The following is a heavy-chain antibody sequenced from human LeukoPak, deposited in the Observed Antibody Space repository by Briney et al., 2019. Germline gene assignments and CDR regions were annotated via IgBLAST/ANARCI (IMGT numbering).Heavy chain of an antibody. J-gene: IGHJ1*01. CDR1: GFTFDDYA. V-gene: IGHV3-43*02. D-gene: IGHD6-19*01. CDR3: AKDIHGGSSGWYSPAEYFQH. Sequence: GVSQRLSCAASGFTFDDYAMHWVRQAPGKGLEWVSLISGDGGSTYYADSVKGRFTISRDNSKNSLYLQMNSLRTEDTALYYCAKDIHGGSSGWYSPAEYFQHWGQGTLVTVSS. CDR2: ISGDGGST.